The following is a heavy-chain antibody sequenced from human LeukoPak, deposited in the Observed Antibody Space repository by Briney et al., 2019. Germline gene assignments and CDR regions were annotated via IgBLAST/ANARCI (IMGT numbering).Heavy chain of an antibody. J-gene: IGHJ5*02. V-gene: IGHV4-38-2*02. CDR1: GYSISSGYY. CDR3: ARSTYCSGGSCSHNWFDP. Sequence: SETLSLTCTVSGYSISSGYYWGWIRQPPGKGLEWIGSIYYSGSTYYNPSLKSRVTISVDTSKNQFSLKLSSVTAADTAVYYCARSTYCSGGSCSHNWFDPWGQGTLVTVSS. CDR2: IYYSGST. D-gene: IGHD2-15*01.